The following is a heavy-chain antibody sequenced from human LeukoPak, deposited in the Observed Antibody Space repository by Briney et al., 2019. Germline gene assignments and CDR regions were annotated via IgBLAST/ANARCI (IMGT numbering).Heavy chain of an antibody. CDR2: IEPNSGGA. CDR3: AVENFYDRSGYSKAFDY. Sequence: ASVKVSCKTSGYTFTVKFLHWLRQAPGQGLEWMAGIEPNSGGAVYGQNFRGWVTVTRDTSVSTAYMELSRLISDDTAVYYCAVENFYDRSGYSKAFDYWGQGTLVTVSS. J-gene: IGHJ4*02. CDR1: GYTFTVKF. V-gene: IGHV1-2*04. D-gene: IGHD3-22*01.